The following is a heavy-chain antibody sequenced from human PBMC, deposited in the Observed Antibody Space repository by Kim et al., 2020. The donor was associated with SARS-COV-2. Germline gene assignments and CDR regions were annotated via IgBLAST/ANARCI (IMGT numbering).Heavy chain of an antibody. D-gene: IGHD5-12*01. CDR3: AKAGYNYSWFDP. V-gene: IGHV3-33*06. J-gene: IGHJ5*02. Sequence: YYADSVKGRFTISRDNSKNTLYLQMNSLRAEDTAVYYCAKAGYNYSWFDPWGQGTLVTVSS.